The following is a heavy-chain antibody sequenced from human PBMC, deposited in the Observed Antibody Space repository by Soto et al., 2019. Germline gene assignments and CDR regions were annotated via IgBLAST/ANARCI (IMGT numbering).Heavy chain of an antibody. CDR1: GGSISSYY. V-gene: IGHV4-59*01. Sequence: PSETLSLTCTVSGGSISSYYWSWIRQPPGKGLEWIGYIYYSGSTNYNPSLKSRVTISVDTSKNQFSLKLSSVTAADTAVYYCARALGGGGYSSPAYYYYGMDVWGKGTTVTSPQ. CDR3: ARALGGGGYSSPAYYYYGMDV. CDR2: IYYSGST. D-gene: IGHD6-19*01. J-gene: IGHJ6*04.